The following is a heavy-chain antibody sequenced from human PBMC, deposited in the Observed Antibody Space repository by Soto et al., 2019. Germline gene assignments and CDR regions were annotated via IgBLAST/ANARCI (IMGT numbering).Heavy chain of an antibody. D-gene: IGHD4-17*01. J-gene: IGHJ4*02. Sequence: QITLKESGPTLVKPTQTLTLTCTFSGFSLSTSGVGVGWIRQPPGKALEWLALIYWDDDKRYSPSLKSRLTTXKXTXXNQVVLTMTNMDPVDTATYYCAHSRVDDYGERFDYWGQGTLVTVSS. CDR3: AHSRVDDYGERFDY. V-gene: IGHV2-5*02. CDR1: GFSLSTSGVG. CDR2: IYWDDDK.